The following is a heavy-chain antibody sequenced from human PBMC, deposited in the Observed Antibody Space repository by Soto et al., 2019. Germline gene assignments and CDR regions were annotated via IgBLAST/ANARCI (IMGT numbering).Heavy chain of an antibody. D-gene: IGHD2-2*02. CDR3: AREGLQDIVVVPAAIYDY. CDR2: ISSSSSYI. V-gene: IGHV3-21*01. J-gene: IGHJ4*02. Sequence: SLRLSCAASGFTFSSYSMNWVRQAPGKGLEWVSSISSSSSYIYYADSVKGRFTISRDNAKNSLYLQMNSLRAEDTAVYYCAREGLQDIVVVPAAIYDYWGQGTLVTVSS. CDR1: GFTFSSYS.